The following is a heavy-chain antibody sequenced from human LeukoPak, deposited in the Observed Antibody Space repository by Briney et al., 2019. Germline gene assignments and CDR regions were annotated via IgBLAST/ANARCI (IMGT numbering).Heavy chain of an antibody. J-gene: IGHJ4*02. CDR3: ARFGYGGKVDY. Sequence: GGSLRLSCAASGFTFRSYEMNWVRQAPGKGLEWVSYISSSGSTIYYADSVKGRFTISRDNAKNSLFLQVNSLRAEDTALYYCARFGYGGKVDYWGQGTLVTVSS. D-gene: IGHD4-23*01. CDR2: ISSSGSTI. CDR1: GFTFRSYE. V-gene: IGHV3-48*03.